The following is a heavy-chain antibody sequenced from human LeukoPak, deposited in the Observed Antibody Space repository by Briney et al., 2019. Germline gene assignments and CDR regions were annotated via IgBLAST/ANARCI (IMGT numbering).Heavy chain of an antibody. CDR2: IYTSGST. D-gene: IGHD3-10*01. J-gene: IGHJ3*02. CDR3: ARERLNVLLWFGENDAFDI. V-gene: IGHV4-4*07. Sequence: SETLSLTCTVSGGSISSFYWSWIRQPAGKGLEWIGRIYTSGSTNYNPSLKSRVTMSVDTSKNQFSLKLSSVTAADTAVYYYARERLNVLLWFGENDAFDIWGQGTMVTVSS. CDR1: GGSISSFY.